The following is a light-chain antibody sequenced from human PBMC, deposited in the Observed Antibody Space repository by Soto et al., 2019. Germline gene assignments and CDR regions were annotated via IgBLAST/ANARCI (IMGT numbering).Light chain of an antibody. CDR1: QDISSY. V-gene: IGKV1-9*01. J-gene: IGKJ5*01. CDR2: TAT. Sequence: DIQLTQSPSFLSASVGDRVTITCRASQDISSYLAWYHQKPGKAPKLLIHTATTLQSGVPSRFSGSGSGTEFTLTISSLQPEDFASYYCQHRLSYPITFGQGTRLETK. CDR3: QHRLSYPIT.